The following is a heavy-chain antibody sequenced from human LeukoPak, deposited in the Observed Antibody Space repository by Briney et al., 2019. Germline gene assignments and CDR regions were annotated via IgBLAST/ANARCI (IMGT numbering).Heavy chain of an antibody. J-gene: IGHJ4*02. CDR2: IKQDGSER. CDR1: GFTFSTSW. V-gene: IGHV3-7*01. Sequence: GGSLRLSCAASGFTFSTSWMAWVRQAPVEGLEWVANIKQDGSERFYVDSVKGRFTISRDNDKNSLSLQMNSLRAEDTAVYYCAKDTVGALDYWGQGTLVTVSS. D-gene: IGHD1-26*01. CDR3: AKDTVGALDY.